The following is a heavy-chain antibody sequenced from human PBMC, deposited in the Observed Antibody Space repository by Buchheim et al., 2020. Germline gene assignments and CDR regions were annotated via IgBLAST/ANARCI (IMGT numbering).Heavy chain of an antibody. CDR1: GGTFSSYT. Sequence: QVQLVQSGAEVKKPGSSVKVSCKASGGTFSSYTISWVRQAPGQGLEWMGRIIPILGIANYAQKFQGRVTITADKSTSPAYMERSSLRSEDTAVYYCARGLDYDSSGLTPYYYYGMDVWGQGTT. CDR2: IIPILGIA. J-gene: IGHJ6*02. CDR3: ARGLDYDSSGLTPYYYYGMDV. V-gene: IGHV1-69*02. D-gene: IGHD3-22*01.